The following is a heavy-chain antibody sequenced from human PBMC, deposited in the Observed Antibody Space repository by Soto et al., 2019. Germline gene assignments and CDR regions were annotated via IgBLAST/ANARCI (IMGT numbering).Heavy chain of an antibody. V-gene: IGHV1-18*01. D-gene: IGHD1-1*01. Sequence: QVHLVQSGAEVKKPGASVKVSCKASGYTFTSYGITWLRQAPGHGLAWRGWSSARNGKSDYAQTLQGRVIVTKDTSTSTSYMGLRRLISDDTAVYYCARGRYGDYWGQGALVTVSS. CDR2: SSARNGKS. J-gene: IGHJ4*02. CDR3: ARGRYGDY. CDR1: GYTFTSYG.